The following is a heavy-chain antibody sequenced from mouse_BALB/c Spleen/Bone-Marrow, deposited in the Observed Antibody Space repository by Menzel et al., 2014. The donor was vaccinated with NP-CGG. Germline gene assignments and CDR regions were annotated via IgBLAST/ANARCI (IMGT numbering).Heavy chain of an antibody. D-gene: IGHD3-3*01. CDR2: ISYSGST. J-gene: IGHJ2*01. CDR3: ATYEGGTFDY. Sequence: EVKVIESGPSLMKPSQTLSLTCSVTGDSITSGYWNWIRKFPGNKLEFMGYISYSGSTYYNPSLKSRISITRDTSKTQYYLQLNSVTTEDTATYYCATYEGGTFDYWGQGTTLTVSS. CDR1: GDSITSGY. V-gene: IGHV3-8*02.